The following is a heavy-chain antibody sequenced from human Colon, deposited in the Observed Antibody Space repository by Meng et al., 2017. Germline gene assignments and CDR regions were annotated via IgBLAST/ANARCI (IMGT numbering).Heavy chain of an antibody. CDR1: GFTFDSHP. CDR2: IAYDGRLK. Sequence: QVNLVGAGGGVAQTGNALSFTWAASGFTFDSHPMHWVRQAPGKGLEGVALIAYDGRLKEYGDSVTGRLTIARDNANNTVYLKMNSLRAEDTAVHHCARDSGITFDHWGQGALVTVSS. J-gene: IGHJ4*02. V-gene: IGHV3-30*01. CDR3: ARDSGITFDH. D-gene: IGHD1-14*01.